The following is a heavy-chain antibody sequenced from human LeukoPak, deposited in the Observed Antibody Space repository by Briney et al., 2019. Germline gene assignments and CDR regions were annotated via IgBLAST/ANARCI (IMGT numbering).Heavy chain of an antibody. V-gene: IGHV3-53*01. CDR2: IYSGGST. J-gene: IGHJ4*02. Sequence: GGSLRLSCAASGFTVSSNYMSWVRQAPGKGLEWVSVIYSGGSTYYADSVTGRFTISRDNSKNTLYLQMNSLRADDTAVYYCASGKATAMAQGYWGQGTLVTVSS. CDR3: ASGKATAMAQGY. CDR1: GFTVSSNY. D-gene: IGHD5-18*01.